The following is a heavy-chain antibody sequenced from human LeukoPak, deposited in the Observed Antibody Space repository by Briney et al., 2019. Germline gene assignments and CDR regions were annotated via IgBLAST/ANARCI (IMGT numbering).Heavy chain of an antibody. J-gene: IGHJ4*02. CDR1: GYTLTSYD. Sequence: ASVKVSCKASGYTLTSYDINWVRQATGQGLEWMGWMNPNSGRTGYAQNFQGRITITRNTSISTAYLELSSLRSDDTAVYYCTRETSSRYFDYWGQGTLVTVSS. CDR3: TRETSSRYFDY. CDR2: MNPNSGRT. V-gene: IGHV1-8*01.